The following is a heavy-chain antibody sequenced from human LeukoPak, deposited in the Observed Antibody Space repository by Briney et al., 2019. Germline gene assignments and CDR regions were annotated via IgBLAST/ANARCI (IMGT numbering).Heavy chain of an antibody. J-gene: IGHJ4*02. CDR1: GYTLTSYD. Sequence: ASVKVSCKASGYTLTSYDINWVRQATGQGLEWMGWMNPNSGRTGYAQNFQGRITITRNTSISTAYLELSSLRSDDTAVYYCTRETSSRYFDYWGQGTLVTVSS. CDR3: TRETSSRYFDY. CDR2: MNPNSGRT. V-gene: IGHV1-8*01.